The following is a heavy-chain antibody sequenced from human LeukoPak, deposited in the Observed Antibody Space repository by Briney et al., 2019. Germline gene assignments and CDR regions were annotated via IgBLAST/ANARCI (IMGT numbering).Heavy chain of an antibody. J-gene: IGHJ4*02. CDR3: ARGMIANDY. CDR1: GYTFTSYG. D-gene: IGHD3-22*01. V-gene: IGHV1-2*06. Sequence: ASVKVSCKASGYTFTSYGISWVRQAPGQGLEWMGRINPNSGGTNYAQKFQGRVTMTRDTSISTAYMELSRLRSDDTAVYYCARGMIANDYWGQGTLVTVSS. CDR2: INPNSGGT.